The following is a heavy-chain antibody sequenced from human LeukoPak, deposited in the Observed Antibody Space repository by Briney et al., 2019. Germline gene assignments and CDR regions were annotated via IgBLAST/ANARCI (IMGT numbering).Heavy chain of an antibody. Sequence: SETLSLTCTVSGGSISSYYWSWIRQPPGKGLEWIGYIYTSGSTNYNPSLKSRVTISVDTSKNQFSLKLSSVTAADTAVYYCARHSLVGATAYFVYWGQGTLVTVSS. CDR3: ARHSLVGATAYFVY. J-gene: IGHJ4*02. CDR1: GGSISSYY. CDR2: IYTSGST. D-gene: IGHD1-26*01. V-gene: IGHV4-4*09.